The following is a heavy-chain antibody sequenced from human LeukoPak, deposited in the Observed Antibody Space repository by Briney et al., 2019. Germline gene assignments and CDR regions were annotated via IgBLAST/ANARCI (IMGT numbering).Heavy chain of an antibody. CDR3: ARDAASGYYYDYYYGMDV. CDR1: GFTFSSYA. CDR2: ISGSGAST. V-gene: IGHV3-23*01. D-gene: IGHD3-22*01. Sequence: GGSLRLSCAASGFTFSSYALNWVRQAPGKGLEWVSSISGSGASTYYADSVKGRFTISRDNSKNTLYLQMNSLRAEDTAVYYCARDAASGYYYDYYYGMDVWGQGTTVTVSS. J-gene: IGHJ6*02.